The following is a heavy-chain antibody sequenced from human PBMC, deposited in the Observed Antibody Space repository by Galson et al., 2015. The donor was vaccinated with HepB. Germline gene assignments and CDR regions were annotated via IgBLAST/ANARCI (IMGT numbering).Heavy chain of an antibody. J-gene: IGHJ4*02. CDR1: GGSVSSGSYY. CDR3: ARGTILELPFDY. Sequence: SETLSLTCTVSGGSVSSGSYYWSWIRQPPGKGLEWIGYIYHTGSTNYNPSLKSRVTISVDTSKNQFSLKLSSVTAADTAVYYCARGTILELPFDYWGQGTLVTVSS. V-gene: IGHV4-61*01. D-gene: IGHD1-7*01. CDR2: IYHTGST.